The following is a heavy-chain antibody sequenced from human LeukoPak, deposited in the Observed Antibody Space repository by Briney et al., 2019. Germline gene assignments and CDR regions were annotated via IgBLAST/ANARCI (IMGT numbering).Heavy chain of an antibody. Sequence: GGSLRLSCAASGFTFSNYAMHWVRQAPGKGLEWVANIKQDGSEKYYVDSVKGRFTISRDNAKNSLYLQMNSLRAEDTAVYYCASNGYNRKRYYYYYYMDVWGKGTTVTVSS. V-gene: IGHV3-7*01. CDR2: IKQDGSEK. J-gene: IGHJ6*03. CDR1: GFTFSNYA. CDR3: ASNGYNRKRYYYYYYMDV. D-gene: IGHD5-24*01.